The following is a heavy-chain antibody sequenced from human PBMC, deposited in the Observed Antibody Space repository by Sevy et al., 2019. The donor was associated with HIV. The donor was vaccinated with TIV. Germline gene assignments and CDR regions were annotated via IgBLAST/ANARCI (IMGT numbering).Heavy chain of an antibody. CDR1: GYSFTSYW. D-gene: IGHD4-17*01. Sequence: GESLKISCKGSGYSFTSYWIGWVRQMPGKGLEWMGIIYPGDSDTRYSPSFQGQVTISADKSISTAYLQWSSLKASDTAMYYCGSQLTTAAFDILGQGTMVTVSS. V-gene: IGHV5-51*01. CDR2: IYPGDSDT. J-gene: IGHJ3*02. CDR3: GSQLTTAAFDI.